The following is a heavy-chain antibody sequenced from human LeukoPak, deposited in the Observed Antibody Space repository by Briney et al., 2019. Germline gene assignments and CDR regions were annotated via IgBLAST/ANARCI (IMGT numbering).Heavy chain of an antibody. CDR1: GGSISSYY. J-gene: IGHJ5*02. Sequence: PSETLSLTRTVSGGSISSYYWSWIRQPPGKGLEWIGYIYYSGSTNYNPSLKSRVTISVDTSKNQFSLKLSSVTAADTAVYYCARGKSWWFDPWGQGTLVTVSS. V-gene: IGHV4-59*01. CDR2: IYYSGST. CDR3: ARGKSWWFDP.